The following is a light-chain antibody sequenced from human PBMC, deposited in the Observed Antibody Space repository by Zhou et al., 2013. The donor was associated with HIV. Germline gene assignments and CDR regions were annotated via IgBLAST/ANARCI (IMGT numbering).Light chain of an antibody. CDR2: AAS. V-gene: IGKV1-39*01. J-gene: IGKJ1*01. CDR3: QQSYSSPRT. Sequence: DIQMTQSPSSLSASVGDRVTITCRASQSVSTYLHWYQQKPGKAPKLLIYAASSLQSGVPTRFRGSGSGTDFTLTISSLQPEDVATYYCQQSYSSPRTFGQGTKVEIK. CDR1: QSVSTY.